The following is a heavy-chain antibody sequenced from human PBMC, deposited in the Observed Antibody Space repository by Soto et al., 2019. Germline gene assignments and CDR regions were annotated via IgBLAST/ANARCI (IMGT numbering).Heavy chain of an antibody. D-gene: IGHD6-6*01. CDR2: ISGSVGST. CDR3: AKDRTIASRNFDS. J-gene: IGHJ4*02. Sequence: EVQLLESGGGFVQPGGSLRLSCTASGFTFSDHGMHWVRQAPGKGREWVSSISGSVGSTFYADSVKGRFTISRDNSMNTLYLQMNSLRAEDTAVYYCAKDRTIASRNFDSWGQGALVTVSS. V-gene: IGHV3-23*01. CDR1: GFTFSDHG.